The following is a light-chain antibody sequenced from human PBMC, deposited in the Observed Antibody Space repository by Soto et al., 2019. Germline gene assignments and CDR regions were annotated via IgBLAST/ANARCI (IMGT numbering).Light chain of an antibody. J-gene: IGLJ2*01. CDR1: SSDVGGYNY. CDR2: DVS. V-gene: IGLV2-14*03. CDR3: SSYTSSSTVV. Sequence: QSALTQPASVSGSPGQSTTISCTGTSSDVGGYNYVSWYQHHPGKAPKLMIYDVSNRPSGVSDRFSGSKSGNTASLTISGLQAEDEGDYYCSSYTSSSTVVFGGGTKLTVL.